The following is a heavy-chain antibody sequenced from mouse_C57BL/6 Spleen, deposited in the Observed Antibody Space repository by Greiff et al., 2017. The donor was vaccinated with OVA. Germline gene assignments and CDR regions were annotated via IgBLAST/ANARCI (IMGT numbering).Heavy chain of an antibody. CDR2: ISDGGSYT. V-gene: IGHV5-4*03. J-gene: IGHJ1*03. CDR1: GFTFSSYA. CDR3: ARTYWYFDV. Sequence: EVNVVESGGGLVKPGGSLKLSCAASGFTFSSYAMSWVRQTPEKRLEWVATISDGGSYTYYPDNVKGRFTISRDNAKNNLYLQMSHLKSEDTAMYYCARTYWYFDVWGTGTTVTVSS.